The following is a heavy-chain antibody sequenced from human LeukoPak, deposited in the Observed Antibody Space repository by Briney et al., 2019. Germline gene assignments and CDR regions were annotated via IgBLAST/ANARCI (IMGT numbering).Heavy chain of an antibody. V-gene: IGHV4-34*01. Sequence: KTSKTLSLTCAVYGGSFSGYYWSWIRQPPGKGLEWIGEINHSGSTNYNPSLKSRVTISVDTSKNQFSLKLSSVTAADTAVYYCARGCTNGVCSWAQGTLVTVSS. CDR1: GGSFSGYY. D-gene: IGHD2-8*01. CDR3: ARGCTNGVCS. J-gene: IGHJ5*02. CDR2: INHSGST.